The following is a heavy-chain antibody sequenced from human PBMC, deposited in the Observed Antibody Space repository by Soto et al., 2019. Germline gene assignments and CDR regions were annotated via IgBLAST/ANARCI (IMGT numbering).Heavy chain of an antibody. D-gene: IGHD4-17*01. J-gene: IGHJ6*03. CDR1: GGSISSSSYY. Sequence: QLQLQESGPGLVKPSETLSLTCTVSGGSISSSSYYWGWIRQPPGKGLEWIGSIYYSGSTYYNPSLKSRVTISVDTSKNQFSLKLSSVTAADTAVYYCARLVTVTTFYGYYYMDVWGKGTTVTVSS. CDR2: IYYSGST. V-gene: IGHV4-39*01. CDR3: ARLVTVTTFYGYYYMDV.